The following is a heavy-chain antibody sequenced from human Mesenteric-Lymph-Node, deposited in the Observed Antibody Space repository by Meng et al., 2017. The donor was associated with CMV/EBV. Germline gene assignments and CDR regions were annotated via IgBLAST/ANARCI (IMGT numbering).Heavy chain of an antibody. CDR1: GFTLSDYY. Sequence: GESLKISCAASGFTLSDYYMNWVRQAPGGGLEWVSIIYTGGSTFYADSVKGRFSISRDNPKNTLYLQMNSLRAEDTAVYYCARGRYSGSYYPYFDYWGQGTLVTVSS. V-gene: IGHV3-53*01. CDR3: ARGRYSGSYYPYFDY. J-gene: IGHJ4*02. D-gene: IGHD1-26*01. CDR2: IYTGGST.